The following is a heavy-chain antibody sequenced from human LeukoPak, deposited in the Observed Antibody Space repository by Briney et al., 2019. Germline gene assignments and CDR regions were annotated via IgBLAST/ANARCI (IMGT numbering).Heavy chain of an antibody. CDR1: GYSFTTYW. D-gene: IGHD7-27*01. CDR3: ARPNWGNTLDY. Sequence: GGSLKISCKGSGYSFTTYWIGWVRQMPGKGLEWMGIIYPGDSDTIYSPSFQGQVTISADKSISTAYLQWSSLQASDTAIYYCARPNWGNTLDYWGQGALVTVSS. V-gene: IGHV5-51*01. CDR2: IYPGDSDT. J-gene: IGHJ4*02.